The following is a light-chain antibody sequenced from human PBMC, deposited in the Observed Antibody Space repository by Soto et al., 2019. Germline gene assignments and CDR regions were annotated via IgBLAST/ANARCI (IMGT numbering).Light chain of an antibody. CDR2: GAS. CDR1: QSVSSNY. CDR3: QQYDTSPRT. V-gene: IGKV3-20*01. Sequence: EVMLTQSPGTLSLSPGERATLSCRASQSVSSNYLAWYQQKSGQAPRLLIYGASNRATGIPDRFSGSGSGTDFTLTIRRLAPEDFAVYYCQQYDTSPRTFGHGTKVEFK. J-gene: IGKJ1*01.